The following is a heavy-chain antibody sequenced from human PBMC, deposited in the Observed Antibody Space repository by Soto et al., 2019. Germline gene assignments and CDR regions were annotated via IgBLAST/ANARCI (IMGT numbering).Heavy chain of an antibody. CDR2: IYYSGST. V-gene: IGHV4-59*01. Sequence: PSETLSITCTVSGGSIGSYYWSWIRQPPGKGLEWIGYIYYSGSTNYNPSLKSRVTISVDTSKNQFSLKLSSVTAADTAVYYCARVGYSGYDWDFDYWGQGTLVTVSS. CDR1: GGSIGSYY. J-gene: IGHJ4*02. D-gene: IGHD5-12*01. CDR3: ARVGYSGYDWDFDY.